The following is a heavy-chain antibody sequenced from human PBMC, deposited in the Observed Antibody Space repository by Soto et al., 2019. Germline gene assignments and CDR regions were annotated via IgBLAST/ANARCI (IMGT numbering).Heavy chain of an antibody. V-gene: IGHV4-31*02. CDR2: IYYIGST. Sequence: QHPGKGLEWIGYIYYIGSTYYNPSLKSRVSISVDTSKSQFSLKLSSVTAADTAVYFFQAFYGVRGYMRVSAFWLNGTTV. J-gene: IGHJ6*03. CDR3: QAFYGVRGYMRVSAF. D-gene: IGHD3-10*01.